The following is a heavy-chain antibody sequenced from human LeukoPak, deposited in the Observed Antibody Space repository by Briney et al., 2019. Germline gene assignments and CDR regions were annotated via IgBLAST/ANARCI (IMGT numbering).Heavy chain of an antibody. CDR2: ISYTGTYI. J-gene: IGHJ4*02. CDR1: GFTLNSDW. V-gene: IGHV3-21*04. D-gene: IGHD1-26*01. Sequence: GGSLRLSCAASGFTLNSDWIHWVRQAPGKGLEWVSSISYTGTYIYYADSVKGRFTISRDNAQNSLYLQMNSLRAEDTAIYYCVRDRGTYRPIDYWGQGTLVTVSS. CDR3: VRDRGTYRPIDY.